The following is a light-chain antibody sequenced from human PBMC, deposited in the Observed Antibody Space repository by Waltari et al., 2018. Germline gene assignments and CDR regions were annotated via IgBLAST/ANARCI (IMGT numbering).Light chain of an antibody. Sequence: QSVLTQPPSVSGAPGQRVTISCTGSSSNIGAGYDGHWYQQLPGTAPKHLIYGNSNRPSGVPDRFSGSKSGTSASLAITGLQAEDEADYYCQSYDSSLSGYVFGTGTKVTVL. CDR1: SSNIGAGYD. CDR2: GNS. V-gene: IGLV1-40*01. CDR3: QSYDSSLSGYV. J-gene: IGLJ1*01.